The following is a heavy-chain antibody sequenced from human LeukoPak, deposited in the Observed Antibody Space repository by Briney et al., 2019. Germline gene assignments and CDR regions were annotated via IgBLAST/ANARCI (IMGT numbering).Heavy chain of an antibody. Sequence: WDTLSLPCSVSGRPISFYHWSCIPHSPGKALECIVDISESGRTNYMPALKRRVTISVDTSNQISLKLSSVTAADTAVYDFSRAGSGWDGGRLFEFWGPGALVAVSS. CDR3: SRAGSGWDGGRLFEF. V-gene: IGHV4-59*07. J-gene: IGHJ4*02. D-gene: IGHD6-25*01. CDR2: ISESGRT. CDR1: GRPISFYH.